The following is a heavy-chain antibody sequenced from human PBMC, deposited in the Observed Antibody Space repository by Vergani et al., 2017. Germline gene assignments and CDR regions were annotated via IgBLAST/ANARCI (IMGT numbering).Heavy chain of an antibody. D-gene: IGHD3-22*01. CDR2: IKQDGSEK. CDR1: GFTFSSYW. J-gene: IGHJ4*02. Sequence: EVQLVESGGGLVQPGGSLRLSCAASGFTFSSYWMSWVRQAPGKGLEWVANIKQDGSEKYYVDSVKGRFTISRDNAKNSLYLQMNSLRAEDTAVYYCASNYYDSSDYYYECYFDYWGQGTLVTVSS. V-gene: IGHV3-7*01. CDR3: ASNYYDSSDYYYECYFDY.